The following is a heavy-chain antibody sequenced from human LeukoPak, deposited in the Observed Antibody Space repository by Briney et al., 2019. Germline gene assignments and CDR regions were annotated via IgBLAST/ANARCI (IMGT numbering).Heavy chain of an antibody. Sequence: PGGSLRLSCAASGFTFSDYNMGWMRQAPGKGLEWVSYTRNSDDNMFYADSVKGRFTISRDNAKYSVYLQMNSLRAEDTAVYYCARRIAGDGSHAFDIWGQGTMVTVSS. D-gene: IGHD6-19*01. CDR3: ARRIAGDGSHAFDI. J-gene: IGHJ3*02. V-gene: IGHV3-11*01. CDR1: GFTFSDYN. CDR2: TRNSDDNM.